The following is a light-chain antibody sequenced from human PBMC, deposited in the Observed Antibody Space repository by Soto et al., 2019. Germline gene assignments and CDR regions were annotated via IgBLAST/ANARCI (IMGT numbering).Light chain of an antibody. CDR1: QSVSSSY. J-gene: IGKJ2*01. V-gene: IGKV3-20*01. CDR3: QQYGSSPRYT. CDR2: GAS. Sequence: DIVMTQSPDSLSLSPGERATLSCRASQSVSSSYLAWYQQKPGQAPRLLICGASSRATGIPDRFSGSGSGTDFTLTISRLEPEDFAVYYCQQYGSSPRYTFGQGTKLEIK.